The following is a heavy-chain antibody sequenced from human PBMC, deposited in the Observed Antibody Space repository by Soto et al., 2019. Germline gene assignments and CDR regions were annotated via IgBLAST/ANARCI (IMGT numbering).Heavy chain of an antibody. CDR2: ISDNGGST. CDR1: GFIFSNYA. V-gene: IGHV3-23*01. J-gene: IGHJ4*02. CDR3: ARVRNYCGPTPSFQYFDS. D-gene: IGHD2-21*01. Sequence: EVQLLDSGGGLVQPGGSLRLSCTTSGFIFSNYAMNWVRQAPGKGLERVSVISDNGGSTYYADSVKGRFTITRDYSKTTFYLPRTSLSPEDPAFYYCARVRNYCGPTPSFQYFDSWGKGTRSPSPQ.